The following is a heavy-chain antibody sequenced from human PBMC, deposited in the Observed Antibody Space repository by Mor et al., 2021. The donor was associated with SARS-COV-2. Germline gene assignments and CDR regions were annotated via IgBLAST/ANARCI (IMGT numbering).Heavy chain of an antibody. CDR3: AKTAGQYDILTAWDY. V-gene: IGHV3-30*18. J-gene: IGHJ4*02. D-gene: IGHD3-9*01. CDR2: ISYDGSNK. Sequence: VISYDGSNKYYADSVKGRFTISRDNSKNTLYLQMNSLRAEDTAVYYCAKTAGQYDILTAWDYWGQGTLVTVSS.